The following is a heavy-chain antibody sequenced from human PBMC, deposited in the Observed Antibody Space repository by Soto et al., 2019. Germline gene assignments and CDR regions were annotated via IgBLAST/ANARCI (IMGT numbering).Heavy chain of an antibody. J-gene: IGHJ3*02. Sequence: SETLSLTCAVNGGSFSGYYWSWIRQPPGKGLEWIGSIYYSGSTYYNPSLKSRVTISVDTSKNQFSLKLSSVTAADTAVYYCAWLAVAGLNDDAFDIWGQGTMVTVSS. CDR3: AWLAVAGLNDDAFDI. CDR1: GGSFSGYY. CDR2: IYYSGST. D-gene: IGHD6-19*01. V-gene: IGHV4-34*01.